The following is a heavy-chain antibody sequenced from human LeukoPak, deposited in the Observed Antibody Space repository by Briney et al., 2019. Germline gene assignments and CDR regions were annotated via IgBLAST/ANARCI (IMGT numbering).Heavy chain of an antibody. CDR3: ARDSSRWYYFDY. Sequence: GGSLRLSCAASGFTVSSNYMSWVRQAPGKGLEWVSVLYSSGSTYYADSVKGRFTISRDNSKNTLYLQMNSLRAEDTAVYYCARDSSRWYYFDYWGQGTLVTVSS. J-gene: IGHJ4*02. D-gene: IGHD6-13*01. CDR1: GFTVSSNY. CDR2: LYSSGST. V-gene: IGHV3-66*01.